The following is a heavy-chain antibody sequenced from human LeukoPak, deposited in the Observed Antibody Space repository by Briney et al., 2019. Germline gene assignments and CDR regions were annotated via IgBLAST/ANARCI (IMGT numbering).Heavy chain of an antibody. Sequence: ASVKVSCKASGYTFTSYGISWVRQAPGQGLEWMGWIDPNTGDSNYVQKFQGRVTMTRDTSISTAYMELSRLGSDDTAVYYCARGAVPVFYYYMDVWGKGTTVTVSS. CDR1: GYTFTSYG. D-gene: IGHD2-2*01. CDR3: ARGAVPVFYYYMDV. CDR2: IDPNTGDS. V-gene: IGHV1-2*02. J-gene: IGHJ6*03.